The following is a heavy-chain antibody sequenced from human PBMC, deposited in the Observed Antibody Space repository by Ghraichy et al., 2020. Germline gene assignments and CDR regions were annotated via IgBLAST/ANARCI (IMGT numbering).Heavy chain of an antibody. CDR1: GVSIINGGFR. CDR2: IFYSGNS. Sequence: TLSLTCAVSGVSIINGGFRWTWIRQRPGQGLEWIGHIFYSGNSYYNPYLQSRLTMSVDTSKNQFSLKLRSVTAADTAVYYCARDGAYYLFGMDVWGQGTTVTVSS. CDR3: ARDGAYYLFGMDV. V-gene: IGHV4-31*11. J-gene: IGHJ6*02. D-gene: IGHD3-10*01.